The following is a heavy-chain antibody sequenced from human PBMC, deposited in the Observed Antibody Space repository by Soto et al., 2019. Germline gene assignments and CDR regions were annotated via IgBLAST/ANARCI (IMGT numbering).Heavy chain of an antibody. D-gene: IGHD3-10*01. J-gene: IGHJ5*02. V-gene: IGHV1-18*01. Sequence: VASVKVSCKASGYTFTSYGISWVRQAPGQGLEWMGWISAYNGNTNYAQKPQGRVTMTTDTSTSTAYMELRSLRSGDTAVYYCARDHYYGSERFDPWGQGTPVTVSS. CDR3: ARDHYYGSERFDP. CDR2: ISAYNGNT. CDR1: GYTFTSYG.